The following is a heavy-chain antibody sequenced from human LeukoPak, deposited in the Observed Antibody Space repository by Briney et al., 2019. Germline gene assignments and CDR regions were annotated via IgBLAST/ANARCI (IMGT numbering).Heavy chain of an antibody. CDR2: IHPEGNEK. CDR1: GFSFSNFW. Sequence: PGGSLRLSCAVSGFSFSNFWMSWVRQAPGRGLEWVANIHPEGNEKYHVESVKGRFTISRDNTKNLLFLQMNGLRVEDTAVYYCARGEDSSGDHWGQGTLVTVSS. J-gene: IGHJ4*02. CDR3: ARGEDSSGDH. V-gene: IGHV3-7*04.